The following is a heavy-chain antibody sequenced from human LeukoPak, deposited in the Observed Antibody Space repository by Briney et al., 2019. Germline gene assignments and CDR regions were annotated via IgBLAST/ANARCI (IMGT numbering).Heavy chain of an antibody. Sequence: SETLSLTCAVYGGSFSGYYWSWIRQPPGKGLEWIGEINHSGSTNYNPSLKSRVAILVDTSKNQFSLKLSSVTAADTAVYYCAREGSSTSCYKYWGQGTLVTVSS. V-gene: IGHV4-34*01. CDR1: GGSFSGYY. CDR3: AREGSSTSCYKY. D-gene: IGHD2-2*02. J-gene: IGHJ4*02. CDR2: INHSGST.